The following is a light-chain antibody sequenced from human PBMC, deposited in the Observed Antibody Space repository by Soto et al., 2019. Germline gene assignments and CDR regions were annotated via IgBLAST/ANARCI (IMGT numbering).Light chain of an antibody. J-gene: IGKJ1*01. V-gene: IGKV1-5*01. CDR2: DAS. CDR1: QDISTF. CDR3: QHYNSYSEA. Sequence: DIQMTQSPSTLSASVGDRVTITCRASQDISTFLAWYQHKPGKAPKLLIYDASTLQTGVPSRFRGSGFGTEFTLTITGLQPDDFATYYCQHYNSYSEAFGQGTKVDIK.